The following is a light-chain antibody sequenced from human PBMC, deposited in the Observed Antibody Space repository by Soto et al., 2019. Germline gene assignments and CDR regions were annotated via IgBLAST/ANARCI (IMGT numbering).Light chain of an antibody. CDR3: QHYGTSPGLFT. Sequence: EIVMTQSPATLSVSPLEIVTLSCRASQSVSSNLAWYQQKPGQAPRLLIYDTSIRATGIPARFSGSGSGTDFTLTISSLEPEDFAVYYCQHYGTSPGLFTFGPGTKVDIK. CDR2: DTS. CDR1: QSVSSN. J-gene: IGKJ3*01. V-gene: IGKV3D-15*01.